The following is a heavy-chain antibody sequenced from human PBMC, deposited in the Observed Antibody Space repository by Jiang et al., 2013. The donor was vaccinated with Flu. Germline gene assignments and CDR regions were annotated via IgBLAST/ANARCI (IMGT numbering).Heavy chain of an antibody. CDR3: ASTRGGPNYYYYGMDV. CDR2: ISYDGSNK. D-gene: IGHD3-10*01. V-gene: IGHV3-30*03. Sequence: GRSLRLSCAASGFTFSSYGMHWVRQAPGKGLEWVAVISYDGSNKYYADSVKGRFTISRDNSKNTLYLQMNSLRAEDTAVYYCASTRGGPNYYYYGMDVWGQGTTVTVSS. J-gene: IGHJ6*02. CDR1: GFTFSSYG.